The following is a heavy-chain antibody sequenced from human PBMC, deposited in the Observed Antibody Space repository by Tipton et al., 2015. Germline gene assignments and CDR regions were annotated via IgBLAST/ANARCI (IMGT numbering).Heavy chain of an antibody. V-gene: IGHV4-31*03. CDR2: IHYNGST. Sequence: LRLSCTVSGGSISSGGYYLARVRPHPGEGLGWIGYIHYNGSTYYKPSLKRRVSISVDTSKNQFSLKLSSVTAADTAVYYCAGDSTSLESGIRYDGSGYYAFDIWGQGTMVTVSS. CDR3: AGDSTSLESGIRYDGSGYYAFDI. D-gene: IGHD3-22*01. J-gene: IGHJ3*02. CDR1: GGSISSGGYY.